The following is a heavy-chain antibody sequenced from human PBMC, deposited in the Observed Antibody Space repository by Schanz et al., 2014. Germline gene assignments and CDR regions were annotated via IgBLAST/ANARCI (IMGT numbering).Heavy chain of an antibody. Sequence: EVELVESGGGWVQPGGSLRLSCAASGFTFSDYSMNWVRQAPGKGPEWVSALSEGGGGTHYADSVKGRFTISRDNSKNMLYLQMKSLRAEDTAVYYCARVKYCTITRCYRTETEGIYYMDVWGKGTTVTVSS. CDR2: LSEGGGGT. D-gene: IGHD2-2*01. CDR1: GFTFSDYS. V-gene: IGHV3-23*04. J-gene: IGHJ6*03. CDR3: ARVKYCTITRCYRTETEGIYYMDV.